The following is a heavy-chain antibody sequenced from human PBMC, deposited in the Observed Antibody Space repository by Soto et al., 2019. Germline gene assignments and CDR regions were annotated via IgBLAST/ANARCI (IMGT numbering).Heavy chain of an antibody. Sequence: GGSLRLSCAASGFTFSSYAMSWVRQAPGKGLEWVSGIGDSGSVTYYADSVKGRFTISRDNSKNTLYLQMNSLRAEDTAVYYCAKHSYSNYVRNWFDPWGQGTLVTVSS. CDR1: GFTFSSYA. J-gene: IGHJ5*02. D-gene: IGHD4-4*01. V-gene: IGHV3-23*01. CDR2: IGDSGSVT. CDR3: AKHSYSNYVRNWFDP.